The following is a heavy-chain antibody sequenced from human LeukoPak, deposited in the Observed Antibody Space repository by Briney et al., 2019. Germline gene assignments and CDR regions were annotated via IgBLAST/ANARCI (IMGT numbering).Heavy chain of an antibody. J-gene: IGHJ4*02. CDR2: INSGGSTT. CDR3: LRGDSRDF. Sequence: GGSLRLSCAACGVAFSSYTMNWARQAPGKGLEWVASINSGGSTTHYADSVKGRFTISRDNDQNVLYLQMNGLRADDAAVYYCLRGDSRDFWGQGTLVTVSS. V-gene: IGHV3-21*06. CDR1: GVAFSSYT. D-gene: IGHD3-22*01.